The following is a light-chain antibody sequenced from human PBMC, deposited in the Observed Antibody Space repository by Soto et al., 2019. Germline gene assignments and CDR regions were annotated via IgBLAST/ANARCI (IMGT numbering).Light chain of an antibody. CDR1: QSVSSN. CDR3: RQYNNWPPET. Sequence: EIVMTQSPATLSVSPGERVTLSCRASQSVSSNLAWYQQKPGQAPRLLIYGASTRATGIPARFSGSGSGTEFTLTISSLQSEDFAVYYCRQYNNWPPETVGQGTKVDSK. CDR2: GAS. V-gene: IGKV3-15*01. J-gene: IGKJ1*01.